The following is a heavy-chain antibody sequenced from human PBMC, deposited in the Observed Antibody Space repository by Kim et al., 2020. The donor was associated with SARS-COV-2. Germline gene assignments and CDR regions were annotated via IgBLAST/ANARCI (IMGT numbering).Heavy chain of an antibody. V-gene: IGHV4-39*01. CDR3: ARHFRYSSSWHPFDY. D-gene: IGHD6-13*01. J-gene: IGHJ4*02. Sequence: SLTSRVTISVDTSKNQFSLKLSSVTAADTAVYYCARHFRYSSSWHPFDYWGQGTLVTVSS.